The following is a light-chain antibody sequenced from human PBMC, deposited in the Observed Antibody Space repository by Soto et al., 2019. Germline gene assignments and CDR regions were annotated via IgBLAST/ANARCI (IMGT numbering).Light chain of an antibody. CDR1: Y. Sequence: DIVMTQSPLSLPVTPGEPASISCSYVAWYQQKPGQAPRLLIYDASNRATGIPARFSGSGSGTDFTLNISSLEPEDFAIYYCQQRYQWLTFGQGTKVDI. J-gene: IGKJ1*01. CDR3: QQRYQWLT. CDR2: DAS. V-gene: IGKV3-11*01.